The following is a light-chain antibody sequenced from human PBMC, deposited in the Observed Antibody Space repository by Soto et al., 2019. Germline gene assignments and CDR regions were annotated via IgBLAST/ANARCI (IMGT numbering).Light chain of an antibody. V-gene: IGKV1-39*01. J-gene: IGKJ4*01. Sequence: DIQMTQYPSSLSASVGDRVTISCRASQSMFTYLNWYQQKPGKAPKLLIYAASSLQSGVPSRSSGSGSGTDFTLTISSLQPEDSATYYCQQSYNTPLTFGGGSKV. CDR3: QQSYNTPLT. CDR2: AAS. CDR1: QSMFTY.